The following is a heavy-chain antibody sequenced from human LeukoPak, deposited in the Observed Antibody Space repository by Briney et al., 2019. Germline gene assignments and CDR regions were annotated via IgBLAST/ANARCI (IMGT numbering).Heavy chain of an antibody. CDR3: ARDPDYYDSSGYFDY. CDR2: ISCDGSNK. CDR1: GSTFSSYA. V-gene: IGHV3-30-3*01. Sequence: GGSLRLSCAASGSTFSSYAMDWVRQAPGKGLEWVAVISCDGSNKYYADSVKGRFTISRDNSKNTLYLQMNSLRAEDTAVYYCARDPDYYDSSGYFDYWGQGTLVTVSS. J-gene: IGHJ4*02. D-gene: IGHD3-22*01.